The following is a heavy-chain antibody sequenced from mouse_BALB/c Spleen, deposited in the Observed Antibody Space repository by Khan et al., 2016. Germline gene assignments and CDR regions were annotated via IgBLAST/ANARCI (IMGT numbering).Heavy chain of an antibody. D-gene: IGHD1-1*01. J-gene: IGHJ2*01. V-gene: IGHV14-3*02. Sequence: VQLKESGAELVKPGASVKLSCTASGFNIKDTYMHWVKQRPEQGLEWIGRIDPANGNTKYDPKFQGKATITADTSSNTAYLQLSSLTSEDTAVYYCARIPINDYGSSFDYWGQGTTLTVSS. CDR3: ARIPINDYGSSFDY. CDR1: GFNIKDTY. CDR2: IDPANGNT.